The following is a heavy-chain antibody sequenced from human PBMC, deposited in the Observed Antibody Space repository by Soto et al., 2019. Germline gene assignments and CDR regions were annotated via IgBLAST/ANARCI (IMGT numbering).Heavy chain of an antibody. Sequence: QVQLVQSGAEVKKPGSSVKVSCKASGGTFSSYAISWVRQAPGQGLEWMGGIIPIFGTANYAQKFQGRVTITADESTSRAYMELSSLRSEDTAVYYCARGRRTAMVKKFAFDIWGQGTMVTVSS. V-gene: IGHV1-69*01. CDR1: GGTFSSYA. J-gene: IGHJ3*02. CDR2: IIPIFGTA. CDR3: ARGRRTAMVKKFAFDI. D-gene: IGHD5-18*01.